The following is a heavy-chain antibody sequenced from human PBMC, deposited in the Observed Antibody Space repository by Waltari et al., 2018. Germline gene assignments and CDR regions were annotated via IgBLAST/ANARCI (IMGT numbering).Heavy chain of an antibody. D-gene: IGHD3-9*01. CDR1: GDSLSRSSTLS. Sequence: QLQLQESGPRLVRPSETLSLTCTVFGDSLSRSSTLSWGWLRQPPGQGPEWLGTLYYRGSTYYNPSLGSRVSMSIDTSKNQFSLTLNSVTAADTAVYYCARFRPADYYPHVRFDSWGKGSLVTVSS. J-gene: IGHJ4*02. V-gene: IGHV4-39*01. CDR3: ARFRPADYYPHVRFDS. CDR2: LYYRGST.